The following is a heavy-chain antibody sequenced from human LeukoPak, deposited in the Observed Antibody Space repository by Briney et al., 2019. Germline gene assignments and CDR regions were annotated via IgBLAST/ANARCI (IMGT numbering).Heavy chain of an antibody. J-gene: IGHJ4*02. CDR1: GGSISSSSYY. CDR2: IYYIGST. V-gene: IGHV4-61*05. CDR3: ARSSVPEPAWYYFDY. Sequence: ASETLSLTCTVSGGSISSSSYYWSWIRQPPGRGLEWIGYIYYIGSTNYNPSLKSRVTISLDTSKNQISLKLSSVTAADTAVYYCARSSVPEPAWYYFDYWGQGTLVTVSS. D-gene: IGHD2-2*01.